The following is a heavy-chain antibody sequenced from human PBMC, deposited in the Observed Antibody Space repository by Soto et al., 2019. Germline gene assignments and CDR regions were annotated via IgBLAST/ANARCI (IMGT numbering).Heavy chain of an antibody. CDR1: GFTFSSYA. CDR3: AREEWAMIDY. Sequence: QVQLVESGGGVVQPGRSLRLSCAASGFTFSSYAMHWVRHAPGKGLEWVAVISYDGSNKYYADSVKGRFTISRDNSKNTLYLQMTCLRAEDTAVYYCAREEWAMIDYWGQGTLFTVSS. V-gene: IGHV3-30-3*01. CDR2: ISYDGSNK. D-gene: IGHD3-22*01. J-gene: IGHJ4*02.